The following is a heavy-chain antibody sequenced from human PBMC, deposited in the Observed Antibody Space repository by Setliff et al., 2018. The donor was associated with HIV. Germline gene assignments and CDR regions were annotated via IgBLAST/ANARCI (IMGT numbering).Heavy chain of an antibody. D-gene: IGHD3-10*01. Sequence: GESLKISCAASGFTFSRYGMHWVRQAPGKGLEWVALIWYDGSYKYYADSVKGRFTISRDNSKNTLYVQMNSLRAEDTAAYYCARDREESLGFGDLHYMDGWGKGTTVTVS. CDR3: ARDREESLGFGDLHYMDG. CDR1: GFTFSRYG. V-gene: IGHV3-33*01. J-gene: IGHJ6*03. CDR2: IWYDGSYK.